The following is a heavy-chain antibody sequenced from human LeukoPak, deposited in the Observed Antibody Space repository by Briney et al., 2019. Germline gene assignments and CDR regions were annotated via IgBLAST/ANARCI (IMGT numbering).Heavy chain of an antibody. CDR3: ARHNPNWSDPYYFDY. CDR1: GGSISSYY. J-gene: IGHJ4*02. CDR2: IYYSGST. D-gene: IGHD1-1*01. Sequence: PSETLSLTCTVSGGSISSYYWSWIRQPPGKGLEWIGYIYYSGSTNYNPPLKSRVTISVDTSKNQFSLKLSSVTAADTAVYYCARHNPNWSDPYYFDYWGQGTLVTVSS. V-gene: IGHV4-59*08.